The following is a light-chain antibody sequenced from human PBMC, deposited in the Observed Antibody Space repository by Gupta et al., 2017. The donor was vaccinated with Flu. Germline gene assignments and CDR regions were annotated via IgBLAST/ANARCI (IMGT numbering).Light chain of an antibody. CDR1: RSNVGSNY. V-gene: IGLV1-47*01. CDR3: AAWDDSLSGWV. Sequence: QSVLTQPPSASGTPGQRVTISCSGSRSNVGSNYVYWYQQLPGTAPKLLIYRNNRRPSGVPDRFSGSKSGTSASVAISGLRAEDEADYYCAAWDDSLSGWVFGGGTKLTVL. J-gene: IGLJ3*02. CDR2: RNN.